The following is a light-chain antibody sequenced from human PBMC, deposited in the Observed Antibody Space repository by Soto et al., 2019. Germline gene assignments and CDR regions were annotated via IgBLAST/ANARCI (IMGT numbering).Light chain of an antibody. CDR3: MQDVELPFT. J-gene: IGKJ4*01. CDR1: QSLLHRDRKSY. Sequence: DVEMTQTPLSLSVAAVQTVSMTCKSSQSLLHRDRKSYFYWYLQKPGQAPQLLIYEVSNRFSGVSDRFSASGSGTDFTLQISRVEAEDVAVYYCMQDVELPFTFGGGTKVDIK. CDR2: EVS. V-gene: IGKV2D-29*01.